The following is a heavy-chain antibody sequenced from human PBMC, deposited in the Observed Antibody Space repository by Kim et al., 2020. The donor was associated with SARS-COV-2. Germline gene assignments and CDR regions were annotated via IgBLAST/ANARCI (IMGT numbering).Heavy chain of an antibody. CDR2: TYYRSKWYN. CDR3: ARDRDSSSWSGYYYYGMDV. Sequence: TLSLTCAISGDSVSSNSAAWNWIRQSPSRGLEWLGRTYYRSKWYNDYAVSVKSRITINPDTSKNQFSLQLNSVTPEDTAVYYCARDRDSSSWSGYYYYGMDVWGQGTTVTVSS. J-gene: IGHJ6*02. V-gene: IGHV6-1*01. D-gene: IGHD6-13*01. CDR1: GDSVSSNSAA.